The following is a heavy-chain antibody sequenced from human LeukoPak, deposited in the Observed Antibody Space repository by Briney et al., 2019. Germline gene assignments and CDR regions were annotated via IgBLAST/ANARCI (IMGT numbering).Heavy chain of an antibody. D-gene: IGHD3-10*01. CDR3: ARVRGRYYYGSGSQYNWFDP. V-gene: IGHV4-34*01. CDR1: GGSFSGYY. J-gene: IGHJ5*02. Sequence: SETLSLTCAVYGGSFSGYYWSWIRQPPGKGLEWIGEINHSGSINYNPSLKSRVTIPVDTSKNQFSLKLSSVTAADTAVYYCARVRGRYYYGSGSQYNWFDPWGQGTLVTVSS. CDR2: INHSGSI.